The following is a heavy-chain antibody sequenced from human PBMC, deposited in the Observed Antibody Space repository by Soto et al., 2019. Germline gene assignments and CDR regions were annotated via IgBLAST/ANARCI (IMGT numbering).Heavy chain of an antibody. Sequence: GGSLRLSCTASGFTFSTFAMSWVRQAPGKGLEWVASINFSGGTTYYADSVKGRFTISRDNSKNTLYVQMNGLRGDDTAVYYCARDRVATTSYYGMDVWGQGITVTVSS. J-gene: IGHJ6*02. CDR3: ARDRVATTSYYGMDV. V-gene: IGHV3-23*01. CDR1: GFTFSTFA. CDR2: INFSGGTT.